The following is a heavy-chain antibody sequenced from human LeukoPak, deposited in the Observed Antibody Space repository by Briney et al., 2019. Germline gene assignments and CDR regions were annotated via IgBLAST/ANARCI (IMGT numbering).Heavy chain of an antibody. Sequence: PSETLSLTCTVSGGSIISYYWSWIRQPPGKGLEWIGYIYYSGSTNYNPSLKSRVTISVDTSKNQFSLQLSSVTAADTAVYYCARGYCSGGSCYSYYYYNYMDVWGKGPTVDVSS. CDR2: IYYSGST. D-gene: IGHD2-15*01. V-gene: IGHV4-59*01. J-gene: IGHJ6*03. CDR1: GGSIISYY. CDR3: ARGYCSGGSCYSYYYYNYMDV.